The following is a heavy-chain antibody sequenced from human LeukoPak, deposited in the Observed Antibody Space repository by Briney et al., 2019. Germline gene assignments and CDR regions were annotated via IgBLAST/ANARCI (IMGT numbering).Heavy chain of an antibody. D-gene: IGHD3-10*01. CDR1: GFTFSSYA. J-gene: IGHJ6*04. Sequence: PGGSLRLSCAASGFTFSSYAMHWVRQAPGKGLEWVAVISYDGSNKYYADSVKGRFTISRDNSKNTLYLQMNSLRAEDTAVYYCARDTTMVRGRYYYYGMDVWGKGTTVTVSS. V-gene: IGHV3-30*04. CDR3: ARDTTMVRGRYYYYGMDV. CDR2: ISYDGSNK.